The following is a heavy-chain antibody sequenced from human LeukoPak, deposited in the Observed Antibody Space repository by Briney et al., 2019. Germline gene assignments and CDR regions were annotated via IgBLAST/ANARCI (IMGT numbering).Heavy chain of an antibody. CDR1: GGSISSSNC. V-gene: IGHV4-4*02. Sequence: SGTLSLTCAVSGGSISSSNCWSWVRQPPGKGLEWIGEIYHSGSTNYNPSLKSRVTISVDKSKNQFSLKLSSVTAADTAVYYCARVPYGDDEYFQHWGQGTLVTVSS. D-gene: IGHD4-17*01. CDR2: IYHSGST. J-gene: IGHJ1*01. CDR3: ARVPYGDDEYFQH.